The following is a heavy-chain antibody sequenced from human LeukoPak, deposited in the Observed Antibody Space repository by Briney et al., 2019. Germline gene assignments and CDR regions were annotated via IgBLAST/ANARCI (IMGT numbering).Heavy chain of an antibody. CDR2: ISGSGGST. J-gene: IGHJ4*02. V-gene: IGHV3-23*01. CDR3: AKDLYSSRADY. Sequence: GGSLRLSCAASGFTFSSYSMNWVRQAPGKGLEWVSAISGSGGSTYYADSVKGRFTISRDNSKNTLYLQMNSLRAEDTAVYYCAKDLYSSRADYWGQGTLVTVSS. D-gene: IGHD6-19*01. CDR1: GFTFSSYS.